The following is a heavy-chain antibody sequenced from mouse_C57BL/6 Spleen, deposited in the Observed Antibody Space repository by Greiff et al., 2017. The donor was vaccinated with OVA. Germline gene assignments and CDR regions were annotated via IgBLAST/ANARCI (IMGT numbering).Heavy chain of an antibody. J-gene: IGHJ4*01. Sequence: VHVKQSGGGLVKPGGSLKLSCAASGFTFSDYGMHWVRQAPEKGLEWVAYISSGSSTIYYADTVKGRFTISRDNAKNTLFLQMTSLRSEDTAMYYCARGGMDYWGQGTSVTVSS. CDR2: ISSGSSTI. CDR1: GFTFSDYG. V-gene: IGHV5-17*01. CDR3: ARGGMDY.